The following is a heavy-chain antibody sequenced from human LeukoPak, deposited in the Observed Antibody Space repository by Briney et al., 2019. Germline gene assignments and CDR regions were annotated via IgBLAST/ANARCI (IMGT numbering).Heavy chain of an antibody. CDR3: AVSSGWYGFDY. CDR1: GGSISSGSYY. Sequence: SQTLSLTCTVSGGSISSGSYYWSWIRQPAGKGLEWIGRIYTSGSTNYNPSLKSRVTMSVDTSKNQFSLKLSSVTAADTAVYYCAVSSGWYGFDYWGQGTLVTVSS. CDR2: IYTSGST. D-gene: IGHD6-19*01. J-gene: IGHJ4*02. V-gene: IGHV4-61*02.